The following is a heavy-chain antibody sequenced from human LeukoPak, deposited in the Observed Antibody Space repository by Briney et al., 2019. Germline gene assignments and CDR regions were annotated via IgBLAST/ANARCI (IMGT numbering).Heavy chain of an antibody. Sequence: GGSLRLSCVASGFSLETYGMHWVRQAPGKGLEWLTVASFDSSHESYADSVKGRFSISRDNSANTVFLQMNSLRSEDTAVYHCVRAYCSASDCFDAFDLWGQGTLVRVSS. D-gene: IGHD2-15*01. CDR3: VRAYCSASDCFDAFDL. V-gene: IGHV3-30*03. J-gene: IGHJ3*01. CDR1: GFSLETYG. CDR2: ASFDSSHE.